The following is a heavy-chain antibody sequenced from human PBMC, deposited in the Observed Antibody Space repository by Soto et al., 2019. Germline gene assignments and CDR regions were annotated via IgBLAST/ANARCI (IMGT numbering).Heavy chain of an antibody. V-gene: IGHV3-23*01. CDR3: AKVGYSSSSFGMDV. CDR1: GFTFSSYA. J-gene: IGHJ6*02. Sequence: EVQLLESGGGLVQPGGSLRLSCAASGFTFSSYAMSWVRQAPGKGLEWVSAISGRGGSTYYADSVKGRFTISRDNSKNTLYLQMNSLRAEDTAVYYCAKVGYSSSSFGMDVWGQGTTGTVSS. CDR2: ISGRGGST. D-gene: IGHD6-13*01.